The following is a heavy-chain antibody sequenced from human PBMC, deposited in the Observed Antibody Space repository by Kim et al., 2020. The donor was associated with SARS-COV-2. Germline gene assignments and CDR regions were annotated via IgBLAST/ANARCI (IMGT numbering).Heavy chain of an antibody. D-gene: IGHD3-3*02. CDR3: AGTGGHSMGLYFNY. V-gene: IGHV3-53*01. J-gene: IGHJ4*01. CDR2: INSSGST. Sequence: GGSLRLSCAASGFTFRSYYMSWVRQAPGKGLEWVSVINSSGSTYYAESAESRFTIFTNNTKKMLLHLLNILIAEDKAVYYCAGTGGHSMGLYFNYW. CDR1: GFTFRSYY.